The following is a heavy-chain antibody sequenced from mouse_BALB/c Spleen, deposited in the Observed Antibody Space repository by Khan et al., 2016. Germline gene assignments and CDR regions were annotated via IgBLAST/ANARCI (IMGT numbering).Heavy chain of an antibody. Sequence: EVQLQESGPSLVKPSQTLSLTCSVSGDSITSGYWNWIRKFPGNKLEYMGYISYSGSTYYNPSLKSRISITRDTSKNQYYLQLNSVTTEDTATYYGARFNTTAYYVMDYWGQGTSVTVSS. CDR3: ARFNTTAYYVMDY. J-gene: IGHJ4*01. CDR1: GDSITSGY. CDR2: ISYSGST. V-gene: IGHV3-8*02. D-gene: IGHD1-2*01.